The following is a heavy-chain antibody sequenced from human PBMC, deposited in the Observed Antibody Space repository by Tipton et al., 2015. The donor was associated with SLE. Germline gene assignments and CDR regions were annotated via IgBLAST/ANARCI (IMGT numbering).Heavy chain of an antibody. Sequence: RSLRLSCEASGFTFHDYAMHWVRQAPGKGLEWVSGISWSSGSIVYADSVKGRFTISRNNAKNSLYLQMNSLRAEDTALYYCAKDFSLGSGGALFDYWGQGTLVTVSS. CDR2: ISWSSGSI. CDR1: GFTFHDYA. V-gene: IGHV3-9*01. D-gene: IGHD1-1*01. J-gene: IGHJ4*02. CDR3: AKDFSLGSGGALFDY.